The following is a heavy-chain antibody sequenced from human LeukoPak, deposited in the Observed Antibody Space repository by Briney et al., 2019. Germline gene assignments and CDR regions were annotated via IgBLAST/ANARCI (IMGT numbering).Heavy chain of an antibody. D-gene: IGHD1-14*01. Sequence: GGSLRLSCAASGFTFSSYGMHWVRQAPGKGLEWVAFIRHDGNNNYYVGAVKRRFTLSRNNSKNTLDLQMASLRVEDTAVYYCAKDQPGDTSFDYWGQGTLVTVSS. CDR3: AKDQPGDTSFDY. CDR1: GFTFSSYG. J-gene: IGHJ4*02. V-gene: IGHV3-30*02. CDR2: IRHDGNNN.